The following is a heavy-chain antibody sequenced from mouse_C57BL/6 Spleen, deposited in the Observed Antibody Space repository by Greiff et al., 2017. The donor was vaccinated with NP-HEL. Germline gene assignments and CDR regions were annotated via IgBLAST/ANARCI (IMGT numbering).Heavy chain of an antibody. J-gene: IGHJ2*01. CDR1: GFTFSDYG. V-gene: IGHV5-15*01. CDR3: ARRDCYDGGYFDY. D-gene: IGHD2-12*01. Sequence: EVKLVESGGGLVQPGGSLKLSCAASGFTFSDYGMAWVRQAPRKGPEWVAFISNLAYSIYYADTVTGRFTISRENAKNTLYLEMSSLRSEDTAMYYCARRDCYDGGYFDYWGQGTTLTVSS. CDR2: ISNLAYSI.